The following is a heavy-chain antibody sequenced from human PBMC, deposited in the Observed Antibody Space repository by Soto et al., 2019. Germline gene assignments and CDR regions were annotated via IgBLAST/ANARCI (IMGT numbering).Heavy chain of an antibody. V-gene: IGHV1-2*04. Sequence: ASVKVSCKASGYTFTGYYMHWVRQAPGQGLEWMGWINPNSGGTNYAQKFQGWVTMTRDTSISTAYMELSRLRSDDTAVYYCARSRIAARPYGMDVWGQGTTVTVYS. J-gene: IGHJ6*02. CDR3: ARSRIAARPYGMDV. D-gene: IGHD6-6*01. CDR1: GYTFTGYY. CDR2: INPNSGGT.